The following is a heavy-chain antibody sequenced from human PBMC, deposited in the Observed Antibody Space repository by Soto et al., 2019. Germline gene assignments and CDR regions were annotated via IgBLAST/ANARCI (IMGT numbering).Heavy chain of an antibody. D-gene: IGHD6-13*01. CDR1: GYTFTGYY. CDR2: INPNSGGT. CDR3: ARQHHIAAAGPTYNWFDP. J-gene: IGHJ5*02. Sequence: GASVKVSCKASGYTFTGYYMHWVRQAPGQGLEWMGWINPNSGGTNYAQKFQGGVTMTRDTSISTAYMELSRLRSDDTAVYYCARQHHIAAAGPTYNWFDPWGQGTLVTVSS. V-gene: IGHV1-2*02.